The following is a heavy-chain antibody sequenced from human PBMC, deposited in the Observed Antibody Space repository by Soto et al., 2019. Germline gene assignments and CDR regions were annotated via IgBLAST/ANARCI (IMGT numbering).Heavy chain of an antibody. D-gene: IGHD3-22*01. CDR3: ARDERSYYYDSSGYADAFDI. CDR1: GFTFSSYW. Sequence: HPGGSLRLSCAASGFTFSSYWMSWVRQAPGKGLEWVANIKQDGSEKYYVDSVKGRFTISRDNAKNSLYLQMNSLRAEDTAVYYCARDERSYYYDSSGYADAFDIWGQGTMVTVSS. V-gene: IGHV3-7*03. J-gene: IGHJ3*02. CDR2: IKQDGSEK.